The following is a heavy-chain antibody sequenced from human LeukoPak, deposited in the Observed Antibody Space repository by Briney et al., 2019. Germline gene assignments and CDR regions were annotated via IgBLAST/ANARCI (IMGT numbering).Heavy chain of an antibody. D-gene: IGHD6-13*01. V-gene: IGHV3-23*01. CDR2: ISGSGGST. J-gene: IGHJ5*02. Sequence: GGSLRLSCAASGFTFSSYAMSWVRQAPGKGLEWVSAISGSGGSTYYADSVKGRFTISRDNSKNTLYLQMNSLRAEDTAVYYCARGTDIAAAGTEQNWFDPWGQGTLVTVSS. CDR1: GFTFSSYA. CDR3: ARGTDIAAAGTEQNWFDP.